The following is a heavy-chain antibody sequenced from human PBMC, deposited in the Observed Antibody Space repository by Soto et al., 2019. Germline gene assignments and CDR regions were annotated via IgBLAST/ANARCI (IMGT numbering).Heavy chain of an antibody. D-gene: IGHD4-17*01. CDR3: AKDPPRSSVTTKNYYYYGMDV. V-gene: IGHV3-23*01. J-gene: IGHJ6*02. CDR2: ISGSGGST. CDR1: GFTFSSYA. Sequence: GGSLRLSCAASGFTFSSYAMSWVRQAPGKGLEWVSAISGSGGSTYYADSVKGRFTISRDNSKNTLYLQMNSLRAEDTAVYYCAKDPPRSSVTTKNYYYYGMDVWGQGTTVTVSS.